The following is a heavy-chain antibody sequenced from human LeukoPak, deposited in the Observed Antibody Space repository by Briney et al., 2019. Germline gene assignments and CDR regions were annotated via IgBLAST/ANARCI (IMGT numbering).Heavy chain of an antibody. CDR3: ARVGGGSGYTYYFDY. CDR2: INPNSGGT. CDR1: GYTCTNYD. D-gene: IGHD3-22*01. J-gene: IGHJ4*02. V-gene: IGHV1-2*02. Sequence: ASVKVSCEASGYTCTNYDVSWVRQAPGQGLEWMGWINPNSGGTNYAQKFQGRVTMTRDTSISTAYMELSRLRSDDTAVYYCARVGGGSGYTYYFDYWGQGTLVTVSS.